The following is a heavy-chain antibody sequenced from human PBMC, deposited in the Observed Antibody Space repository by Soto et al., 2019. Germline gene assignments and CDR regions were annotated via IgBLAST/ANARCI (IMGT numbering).Heavy chain of an antibody. CDR3: AKEGAAALWPLPPYYYYYMDV. J-gene: IGHJ6*03. V-gene: IGHV3-23*01. CDR2: ISGSGGST. CDR1: GFTFSSYA. Sequence: VQLLESGGGLVQPGGSLRLSCAASGFTFSSYAMSWVRQAPGKGLEWVSAISGSGGSTYYADSVKGRFTISRDNSKTTLYLQMNSLRAEDTAVYYCAKEGAAALWPLPPYYYYYMDVWGKGTTVTVSS. D-gene: IGHD6-13*01.